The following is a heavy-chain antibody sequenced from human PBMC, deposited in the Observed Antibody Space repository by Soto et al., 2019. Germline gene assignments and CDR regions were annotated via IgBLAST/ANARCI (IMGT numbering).Heavy chain of an antibody. Sequence: QITLKESGPTLVKPTQTLTLTCTFSGFSLSNRGMGVGWIRQPPGKALEWLALIYWDDNKRYSPSLKSRLTIAKDTSKNQVVLTMTNMDPVDTSTYYCANRMTGTTDDAFEIWGQGTMVTVSS. J-gene: IGHJ3*02. D-gene: IGHD1-20*01. CDR2: IYWDDNK. CDR3: ANRMTGTTDDAFEI. CDR1: GFSLSNRGMG. V-gene: IGHV2-5*02.